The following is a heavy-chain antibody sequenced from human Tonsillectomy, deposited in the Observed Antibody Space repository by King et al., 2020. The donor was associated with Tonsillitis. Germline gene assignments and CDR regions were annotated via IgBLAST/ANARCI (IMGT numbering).Heavy chain of an antibody. CDR2: IYYSGST. CDR3: ARICSSTSCYGESVDY. J-gene: IGHJ4*02. CDR1: GGSISSSSYY. Sequence: LQLQESGPGLVKPSETLSLTCTVSGGSISSSSYYWGWIRQPPGKGLEWIGSIYYSGSTYYNPSLKSRVTISVDTSKNQFSLNLSSVTAADTAVYYCARICSSTSCYGESVDYWGQGTLVTVSS. V-gene: IGHV4-39*01. D-gene: IGHD2-2*01.